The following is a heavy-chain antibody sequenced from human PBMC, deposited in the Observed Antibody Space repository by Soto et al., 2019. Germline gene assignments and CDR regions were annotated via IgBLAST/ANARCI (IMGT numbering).Heavy chain of an antibody. D-gene: IGHD3-10*01. CDR1: GYSFSNNY. CDR2: INPAGGST. CDR3: ARDYTMVRGVIITANLGYAFDI. J-gene: IGHJ3*02. Sequence: ASVKVSCKASGYSFSNNYVVWARQAPGQGLEWMRVINPAGGSTTYAQKFQDRVTMTRDTSTSTVYIELTSLISEDTAVFYCARDYTMVRGVIITANLGYAFDIWGQGTMVTVSS. V-gene: IGHV1-46*01.